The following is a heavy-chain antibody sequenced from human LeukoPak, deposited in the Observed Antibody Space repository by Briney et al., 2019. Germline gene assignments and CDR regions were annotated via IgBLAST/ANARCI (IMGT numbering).Heavy chain of an antibody. CDR3: ARGRYDFWSGYFRESHLPDFDY. CDR1: GGSFSGXX. D-gene: IGHD3-3*01. J-gene: IGHJ4*02. V-gene: IGHV4-34*01. Sequence: PSETLSLTCAVYGGSFSGXXWSWIRQPPGKGLEXXXXXXXXXXXNYNPSXXXXVTISVXXSKNQFSLKLSPVTAADTAVYYCARGRYDFWSGYFRESHLPDFDYWGQGTLVTVSS. CDR2: XXXXXXX.